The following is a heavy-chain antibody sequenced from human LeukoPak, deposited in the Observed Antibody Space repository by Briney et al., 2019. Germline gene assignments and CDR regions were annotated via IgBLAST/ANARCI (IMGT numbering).Heavy chain of an antibody. V-gene: IGHV4-59*08. CDR3: ARHSEQWLTSGYFQH. CDR1: GGSISGYY. D-gene: IGHD6-19*01. Sequence: SETLSLTCTVSGGSISGYYWSWIRQPPGKGLEWIGYIYYSGSTNYNPSLKSRVTISVDTSKNQFSLKLSSVTAADTAVYYCARHSEQWLTSGYFQHWGQGTLVTVSS. CDR2: IYYSGST. J-gene: IGHJ1*01.